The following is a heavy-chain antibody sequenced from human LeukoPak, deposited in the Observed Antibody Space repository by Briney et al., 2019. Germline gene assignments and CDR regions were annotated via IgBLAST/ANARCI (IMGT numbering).Heavy chain of an antibody. V-gene: IGHV4-39*07. D-gene: IGHD3-10*01. CDR2: IYYSGST. Sequence: SETLSLTCTVSGGSISSSSYYWGWIRQPPGKGLEWIGSIYYSGSTYYNPSLKSRVTISVDTSKNQFSLKLSSVTAADTAVYYCAREYPKSIGWFGELFSTNYYYYYYMDVWGKGTTVTVSS. CDR3: AREYPKSIGWFGELFSTNYYYYYYMDV. J-gene: IGHJ6*03. CDR1: GGSISSSSYY.